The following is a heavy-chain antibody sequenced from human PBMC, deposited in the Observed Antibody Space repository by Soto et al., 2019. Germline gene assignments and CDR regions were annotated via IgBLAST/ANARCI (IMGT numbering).Heavy chain of an antibody. D-gene: IGHD4-17*01. CDR1: GGSISSGGYY. CDR3: ARGDGDYHIHRPVDY. J-gene: IGHJ4*02. V-gene: IGHV4-31*03. CDR2: IYYSGST. Sequence: QVQLQESGPGLVKPSQTLSLTCTVSGGSISSGGYYWSWIRQHPGKGLEWIGYIYYSGSTYYNPSLKSRVTISVDTSKNQFSLKLSSVTAADTAVYYCARGDGDYHIHRPVDYWGQGTLVTVSS.